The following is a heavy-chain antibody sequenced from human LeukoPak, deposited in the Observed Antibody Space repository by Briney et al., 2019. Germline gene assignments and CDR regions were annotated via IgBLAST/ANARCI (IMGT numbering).Heavy chain of an antibody. Sequence: SETPSLTCTVSGGSISSYYWSWIRQPPGKGLERIGYMYYSGSTNYNPSTNYNPSLKSRVTISVDTSKNQFSLKLSSVTAADTAVYYCARDVGATPGYFDYWGQGTLVTVSS. V-gene: IGHV4-59*01. CDR3: ARDVGATPGYFDY. J-gene: IGHJ4*02. D-gene: IGHD1-26*01. CDR2: MYYSGST. CDR1: GGSISSYY.